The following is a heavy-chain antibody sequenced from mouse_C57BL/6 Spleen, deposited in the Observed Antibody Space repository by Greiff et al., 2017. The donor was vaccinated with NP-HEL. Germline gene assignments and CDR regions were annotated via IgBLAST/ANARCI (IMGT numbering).Heavy chain of an antibody. CDR3: ARDSGYAFVS. V-gene: IGHV1-53*01. CDR2: INPSNGDT. D-gene: IGHD3-2*02. Sequence: QVQLQQPGTELVKPGASVKLSCKASGYTFTSYWMHWVKQRPGQGLEWIGNINPSNGDTNYNENLKNKATLTVDKSSSTAYMHLSSLTSEDSAVYCCARDSGYAFVSWGQGTTLTVSS. J-gene: IGHJ2*01. CDR1: GYTFTSYW.